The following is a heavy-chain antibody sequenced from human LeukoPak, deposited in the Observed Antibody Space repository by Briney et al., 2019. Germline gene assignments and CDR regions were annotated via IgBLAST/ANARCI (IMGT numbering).Heavy chain of an antibody. J-gene: IGHJ6*02. CDR1: GGSISSSSYY. CDR2: IYYSGST. Sequence: SETLSLTCTVSGGSISSSSYYWGWIRQPPGKGLEWIGSIYYSGSTYYNPSLKSRVTISVDTSKNQFSLKLSSVTAADTAVYYCARDQGYDTKRYYYYGMDVWGQGTTVTVSS. D-gene: IGHD3-3*01. V-gene: IGHV4-39*07. CDR3: ARDQGYDTKRYYYYGMDV.